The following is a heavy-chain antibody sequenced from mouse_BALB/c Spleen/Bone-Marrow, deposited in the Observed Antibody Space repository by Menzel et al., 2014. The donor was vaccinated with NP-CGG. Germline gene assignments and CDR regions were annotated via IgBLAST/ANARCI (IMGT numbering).Heavy chain of an antibody. J-gene: IGHJ2*01. V-gene: IGHV5-17*02. CDR1: GFTFSSFG. Sequence: EVKVVESGGGLVQPGGSRKLSCAASGFTFSSFGMHWVRQAPEKGLEWVAFISSGSSIIYYADTVKGRFTISRDNPKNTLFLQMTSLRSEDTAMYYCAGSQFYGNYFDSWGQGTTLTVSS. CDR2: ISSGSSII. CDR3: AGSQFYGNYFDS. D-gene: IGHD2-1*01.